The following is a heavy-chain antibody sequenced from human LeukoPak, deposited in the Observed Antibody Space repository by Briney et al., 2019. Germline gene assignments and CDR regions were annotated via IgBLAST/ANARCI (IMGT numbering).Heavy chain of an antibody. J-gene: IGHJ4*02. Sequence: GGSLRLSCAASGFTFSSYAMSWVRQAPGKGLEWVSVISGSGGSTYYADSVKGRFTISRDNSKNSLYLQMNSLRAGDTALYYCARADSNIAARRIGFDYWGQGTLVTVSS. CDR1: GFTFSSYA. CDR2: ISGSGGST. CDR3: ARADSNIAARRIGFDY. V-gene: IGHV3-23*01. D-gene: IGHD6-6*01.